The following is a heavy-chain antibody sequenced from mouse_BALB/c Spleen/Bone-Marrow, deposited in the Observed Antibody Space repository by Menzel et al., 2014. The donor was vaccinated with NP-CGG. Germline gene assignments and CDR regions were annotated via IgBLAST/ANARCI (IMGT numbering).Heavy chain of an antibody. J-gene: IGHJ4*01. CDR3: ARAPSMDY. CDR2: IYPGDGSS. V-gene: IGHV1S56*01. Sequence: QVQLQQSGAELVRPGASVKISCKASGYTFTSYDINWVKQRPGQGLEWIGWIYPGDGSSKYNEKFKGKATLTADKSSSTAYMQLSSLTSENSAVYFCARAPSMDYWGQGTSVTVSS. CDR1: GYTFTSYD.